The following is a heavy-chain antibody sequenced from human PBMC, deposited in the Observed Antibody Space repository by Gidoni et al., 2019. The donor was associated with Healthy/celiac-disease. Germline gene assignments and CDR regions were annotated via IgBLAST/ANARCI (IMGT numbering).Heavy chain of an antibody. V-gene: IGHV3-53*01. CDR1: GFTVSSNY. J-gene: IGHJ5*02. D-gene: IGHD3-10*01. Sequence: EVQLVESGGGLIQPGGSLRLSCAASGFTVSSNYMSWVRQAPGKGLEWVSVISSGGSTYYADSGKGRFTISRDNSKNTLYLQMNSLRAEDTAVYYCAREAYYGSGSYDGYNWFDPGGQGTLVTVSS. CDR3: AREAYYGSGSYDGYNWFDP. CDR2: ISSGGST.